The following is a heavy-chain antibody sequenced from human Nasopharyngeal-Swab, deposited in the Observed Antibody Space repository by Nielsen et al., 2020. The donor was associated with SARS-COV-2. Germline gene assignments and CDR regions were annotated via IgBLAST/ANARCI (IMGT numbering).Heavy chain of an antibody. J-gene: IGHJ3*02. CDR2: IKSKTDGGTT. V-gene: IGHV3-15*01. D-gene: IGHD3-22*01. CDR1: GFTFSNAW. Sequence: GGSLRLSCAASGFTFSNAWMSWVRQAPGKWLGWVGRIKSKTDGGTTDYAAPVKGRFTISRDDSKNTLYLQMNSLKTEDTAVYYCTTSGYDSTSDAFDIWGQGTMVTVSS. CDR3: TTSGYDSTSDAFDI.